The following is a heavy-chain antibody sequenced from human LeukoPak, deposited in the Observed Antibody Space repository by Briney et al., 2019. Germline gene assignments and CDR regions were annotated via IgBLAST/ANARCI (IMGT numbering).Heavy chain of an antibody. Sequence: GGSLRLSCAASGFTFSNAWMSWVRQAPGKGLELVGRIKSKTDGGTTDYAAPVKGRFTISRDDSKNTLYLQMNSRKTEDAAVYYCTTEGIVGATTGYWGQGTLVTVSS. CDR3: TTEGIVGATTGY. CDR2: IKSKTDGGTT. V-gene: IGHV3-15*01. J-gene: IGHJ4*02. D-gene: IGHD1-26*01. CDR1: GFTFSNAW.